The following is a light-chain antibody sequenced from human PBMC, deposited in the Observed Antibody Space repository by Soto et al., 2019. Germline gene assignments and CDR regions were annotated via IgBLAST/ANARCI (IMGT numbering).Light chain of an antibody. CDR1: QSVSSN. CDR2: GAS. J-gene: IGKJ2*01. CDR3: QQYNNWPPYT. V-gene: IGKV3-15*01. Sequence: DTVMTQSPATLSVSPGERATLSCRASQSVSSNLVWYQQKPGQAPRLLIYGASTRATGIPARFSGSGSGTEFTLTISSLQSEDFAVYYCQQYNNWPPYTFGQGIKLEIK.